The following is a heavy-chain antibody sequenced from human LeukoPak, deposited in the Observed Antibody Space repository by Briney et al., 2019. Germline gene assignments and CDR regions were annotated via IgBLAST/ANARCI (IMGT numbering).Heavy chain of an antibody. V-gene: IGHV5-51*01. CDR3: VRPNFGVLQWSDP. CDR2: IYPADSDT. Sequence: GESLKISCQASGYSFTYYWIGWVRQMPGKGLEWMGIIYPADSDTRYNPSFQGQVSISADKSINTAYLQLNSLKASDTAIYYCVRPNFGVLQWSDPWGQGTLVTVSS. CDR1: GYSFTYYW. J-gene: IGHJ5*02. D-gene: IGHD3-3*01.